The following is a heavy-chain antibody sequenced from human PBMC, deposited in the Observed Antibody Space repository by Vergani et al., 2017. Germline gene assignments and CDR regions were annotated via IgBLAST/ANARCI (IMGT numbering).Heavy chain of an antibody. Sequence: QVQLQQWGAGLLKPSETLSLTCVVYGGSFSGYYWSWIRQSPGKGLEWIGEINDSGSTKYNPSLESRVTRSVDTSKKQFSLKLSSVTAADTAVYYCASGGSYYDILTGYLPGWFDPWGQGTLVTVSS. J-gene: IGHJ5*02. CDR2: INDSGST. CDR1: GGSFSGYY. CDR3: ASGGSYYDILTGYLPGWFDP. V-gene: IGHV4-34*01. D-gene: IGHD3-9*01.